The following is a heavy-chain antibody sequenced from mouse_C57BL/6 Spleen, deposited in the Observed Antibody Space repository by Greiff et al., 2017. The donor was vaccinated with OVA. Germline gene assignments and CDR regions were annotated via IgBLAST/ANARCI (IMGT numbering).Heavy chain of an antibody. D-gene: IGHD2-2*01. CDR1: GYTFTSYW. J-gene: IGHJ1*03. V-gene: IGHV1-61*01. Sequence: QVQLQQPGAELVRPGSSVKLSCKASGYTFTSYWMDWVKQRPGQGLEWIGNIYPSDSETHYNQKFKDKATLTVDKSSSTAYMQRSSLTSEDSAVYYCARYGYDVWYFDVWGTGTTVTVSS. CDR2: IYPSDSET. CDR3: ARYGYDVWYFDV.